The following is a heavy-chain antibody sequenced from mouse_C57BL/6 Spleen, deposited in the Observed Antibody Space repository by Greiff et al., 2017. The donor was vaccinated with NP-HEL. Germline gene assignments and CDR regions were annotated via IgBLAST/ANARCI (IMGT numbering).Heavy chain of an antibody. CDR3: ARVVPSYWYFDV. V-gene: IGHV1-81*01. CDR1: GYTFTSYG. J-gene: IGHJ1*03. CDR2: IYPRSGNN. Sequence: QVQLQQSGAELARPGASVKLSCKASGYTFTSYGISWVKQRTGQGLEWIGVIYPRSGNNSSNEKFKGKATLTVTKSSSTAYMVLRSLTSDDSAVYFCARVVPSYWYFDVWGTGTTVTVSS. D-gene: IGHD1-1*02.